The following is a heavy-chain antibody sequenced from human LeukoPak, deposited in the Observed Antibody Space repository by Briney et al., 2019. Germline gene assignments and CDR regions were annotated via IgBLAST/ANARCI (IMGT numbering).Heavy chain of an antibody. CDR2: ISYDGSNK. J-gene: IGHJ4*02. D-gene: IGHD5-18*01. CDR1: GFTFSSYA. CDR3: ARDGFVGYSYGFFFDY. V-gene: IGHV3-30*04. Sequence: GRSLRLSCAASGFTFSSYAMHWVRQAPGKGLEWVAVISYDGSNKYYADSVEGRFTISRDNSKNTLYLQMNSLRAEDTAVYYCARDGFVGYSYGFFFDYWGQGTLVTVSS.